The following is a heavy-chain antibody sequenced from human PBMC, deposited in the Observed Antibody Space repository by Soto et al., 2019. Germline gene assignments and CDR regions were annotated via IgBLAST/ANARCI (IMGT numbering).Heavy chain of an antibody. D-gene: IGHD2-15*01. CDR2: ISGSGVYT. CDR1: GFTFSSYA. Sequence: EVQLLESGGGLVQPGVSLSLSCAASGFTFSSYAMTWVRQAPGKGLEWVPSISGSGVYTSFADFVKGRFTISRDNSKDTLYLRVSSLRVEDTAIYYCAKDSRSHPQGWFDPWGQGTLVTVSS. J-gene: IGHJ5*02. CDR3: AKDSRSHPQGWFDP. V-gene: IGHV3-23*01.